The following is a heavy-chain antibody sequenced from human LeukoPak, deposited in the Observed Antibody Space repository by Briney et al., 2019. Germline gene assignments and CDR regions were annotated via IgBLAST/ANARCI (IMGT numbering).Heavy chain of an antibody. D-gene: IGHD3-10*01. J-gene: IGHJ4*02. CDR1: GYTFTGYY. CDR2: INPNSGGT. CDR3: ARDLLWFGEPLDY. Sequence: ASVKVSCKASGYTFTGYYMHWVRQAPGQGLEWMGWINPNSGGTNYAQKFQGRVTMTRDTSISTAYMELSRLRSDDTAVYYCARDLLWFGEPLDYWGQGTLVTVSS. V-gene: IGHV1-2*02.